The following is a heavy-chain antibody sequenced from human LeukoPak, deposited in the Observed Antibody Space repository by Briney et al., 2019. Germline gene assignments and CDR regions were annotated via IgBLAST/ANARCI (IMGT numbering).Heavy chain of an antibody. CDR3: AKAHIVVVPAARRYNWFDP. Sequence: PGGSLRLSCAASGFTFGSYAMSWVRQAPGKGLEWVSAISGSGGSTYYADSVKGRFTISRDNSKNTLYLQMNSLRAEDTAVYYCAKAHIVVVPAARRYNWFDPWGQGTLVTVSS. CDR1: GFTFGSYA. V-gene: IGHV3-23*01. CDR2: ISGSGGST. J-gene: IGHJ5*02. D-gene: IGHD2-2*01.